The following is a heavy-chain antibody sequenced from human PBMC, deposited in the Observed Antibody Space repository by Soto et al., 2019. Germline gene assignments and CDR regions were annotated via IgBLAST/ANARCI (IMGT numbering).Heavy chain of an antibody. J-gene: IGHJ3*01. CDR2: ISDAAGSA. CDR3: ARPYGGKIGDAPDL. CDR1: GFTFSTYA. Sequence: VSLRLSCAASGFTFSTYAMSWVRQVPGKGLEWVSTISDAAGSAYYVDSVKGQFTISRDNSKKTLYLQMNSLRAEDSAVYYCARPYGGKIGDAPDLWGQGTMVTVSS. V-gene: IGHV3-23*01. D-gene: IGHD4-17*01.